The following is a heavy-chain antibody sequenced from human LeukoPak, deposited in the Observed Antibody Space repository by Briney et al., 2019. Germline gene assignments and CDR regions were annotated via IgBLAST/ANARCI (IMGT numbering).Heavy chain of an antibody. Sequence: GGSLRLSCAASGFTFSSYWMSWVRRAPGKGLEWVANIKQDGTEEYYMDSVRGRFSISKDNAKNSLYLQMNSLRAEDTAVYYCARDPCHGALDYWGQGALVTVSS. V-gene: IGHV3-7*03. J-gene: IGHJ4*02. CDR1: GFTFSSYW. CDR2: IKQDGTEE. D-gene: IGHD2-2*01. CDR3: ARDPCHGALDY.